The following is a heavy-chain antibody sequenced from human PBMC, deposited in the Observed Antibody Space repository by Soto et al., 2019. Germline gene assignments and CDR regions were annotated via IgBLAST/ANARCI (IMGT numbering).Heavy chain of an antibody. D-gene: IGHD1-26*01. Sequence: GASVKVSCKVSGYTLTELSMHWVRQAPGKGLEWTGGFDPEDGETIYAQKFQGRVTMTEDTSTDTAYMELSSLRSEDTAVYYCATSGGSYPDAFDIWGQGTMVTVSS. CDR1: GYTLTELS. V-gene: IGHV1-24*01. J-gene: IGHJ3*02. CDR3: ATSGGSYPDAFDI. CDR2: FDPEDGET.